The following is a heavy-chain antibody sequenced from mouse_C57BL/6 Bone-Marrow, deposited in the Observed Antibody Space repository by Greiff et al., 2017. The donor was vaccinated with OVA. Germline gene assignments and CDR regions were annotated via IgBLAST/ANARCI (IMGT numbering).Heavy chain of an antibody. V-gene: IGHV5-4*01. D-gene: IGHD1-1*01. CDR1: GFTFSSYA. Sequence: EVQRVESGGGLVKPGGSLKLSCAASGFTFSSYAMSWVRQTPEKRLEWVATISDGGSYTYYPDNVKGRFTISRDNAKNNLYLQMSHLKSEDTAMYYCARSRSFYYAMDYWGQGTSVTVSS. CDR2: ISDGGSYT. CDR3: ARSRSFYYAMDY. J-gene: IGHJ4*01.